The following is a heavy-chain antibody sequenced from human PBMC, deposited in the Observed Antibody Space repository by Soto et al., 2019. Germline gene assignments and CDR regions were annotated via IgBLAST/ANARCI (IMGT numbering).Heavy chain of an antibody. D-gene: IGHD4-4*01. CDR1: GYTFTSYG. V-gene: IGHV1-18*01. CDR3: ARDRPTVTTFLLWFDP. CDR2: ISAYNGNT. Sequence: ASVKVSCKASGYTFTSYGISWVRQAPGQGLEWMGWISAYNGNTNYAQKLQGRVTMTTDTSTSTAYMELRSLRSDDTAVYYCARDRPTVTTFLLWFDPWGQGTLVTVSS. J-gene: IGHJ5*02.